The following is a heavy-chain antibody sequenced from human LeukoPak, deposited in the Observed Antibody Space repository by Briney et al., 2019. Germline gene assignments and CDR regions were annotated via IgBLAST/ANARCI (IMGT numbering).Heavy chain of an antibody. V-gene: IGHV4-4*07. CDR1: GASISSSY. CDR3: ARDPAVGANGDYYNYGMDV. Sequence: SETLSLTCTVSGASISSSYWSWIRQPAGKGLEWIGRICSSGSTSYNPSLKSRVTMSLDMSKNQFSLRLSSVTAADTAIYFCARDPAVGANGDYYNYGMDVWGQGTTVLVSS. J-gene: IGHJ6*02. D-gene: IGHD3-16*01. CDR2: ICSSGST.